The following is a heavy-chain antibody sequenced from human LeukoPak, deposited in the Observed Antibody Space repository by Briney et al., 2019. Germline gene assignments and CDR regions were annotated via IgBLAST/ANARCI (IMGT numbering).Heavy chain of an antibody. J-gene: IGHJ3*02. D-gene: IGHD5-24*01. Sequence: GASVKLSCDASGYTFTSYYMHWVRQAPAQGLEWMGIINPSGGSTSYAEKFQRRVTMTRDMSTSTVYMELSSLRSEHPAISYCARIRDGYNHAYDISGHGTVVTVPS. CDR2: INPSGGST. V-gene: IGHV1-46*01. CDR3: ARIRDGYNHAYDI. CDR1: GYTFTSYY.